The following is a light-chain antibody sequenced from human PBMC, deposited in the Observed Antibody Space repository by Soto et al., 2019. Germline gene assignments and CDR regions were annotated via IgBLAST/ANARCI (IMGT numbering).Light chain of an antibody. Sequence: EFVLTQSPGTPSLSPGERATLSCSASQTVRNNYLAWYQQKPGQAPRLLIYDASSRATGIPDRFSGGGSGTDFTLTISRLEPEDFAVYYCQQFSSYPLTFGGGTKVDI. J-gene: IGKJ4*01. V-gene: IGKV3-20*01. CDR3: QQFSSYPLT. CDR1: QTVRNNY. CDR2: DAS.